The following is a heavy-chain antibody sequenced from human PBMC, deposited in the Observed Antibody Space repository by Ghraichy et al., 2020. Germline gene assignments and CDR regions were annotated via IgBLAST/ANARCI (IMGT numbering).Heavy chain of an antibody. CDR3: AKQRHTIIRGVMVDY. D-gene: IGHD3-10*01. V-gene: IGHV4-39*01. Sequence: SETLSLTCTVSGGSIISSTDYWGWIRQPPGKGLEWIGSIYYSGSTTYYNPSLKSRVTISVDTSKNQFSLKLSSVTAADTAVYYCAKQRHTIIRGVMVDYWGQGTLVTVSS. CDR1: GGSIISSTDY. CDR2: IYYSGSTT. J-gene: IGHJ4*02.